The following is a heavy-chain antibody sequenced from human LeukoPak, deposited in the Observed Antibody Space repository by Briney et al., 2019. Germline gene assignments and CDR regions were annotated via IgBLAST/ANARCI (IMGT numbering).Heavy chain of an antibody. V-gene: IGHV1-69*13. CDR2: IIPIFGTA. Sequence: ASVKVSCKASGGTFSSYAISWVRQAPGQGLEWMGGIIPIFGTANYAQKFQGRVTITADESTGTAYMELSSLRSEDTAVYYCARGEELEPGAFDIWGQGTMVTVSS. CDR3: ARGEELEPGAFDI. J-gene: IGHJ3*02. D-gene: IGHD1-1*01. CDR1: GGTFSSYA.